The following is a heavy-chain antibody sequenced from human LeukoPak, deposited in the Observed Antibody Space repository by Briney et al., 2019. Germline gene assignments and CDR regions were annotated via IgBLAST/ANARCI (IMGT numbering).Heavy chain of an antibody. CDR1: GFTFSNYA. V-gene: IGHV3-23*01. J-gene: IGHJ3*02. CDR3: ARDQFYAFDI. CDR2: VSGSGGST. Sequence: RGSPRLSCAASGFTFSNYAMSWVRQAPGKGLEWVSTVSGSGGSTYYADSVKGRFTISRDNSKNTLYLQMNSLRAEDTAVYYCARDQFYAFDIWGQGTIVTVPS. D-gene: IGHD3-3*01.